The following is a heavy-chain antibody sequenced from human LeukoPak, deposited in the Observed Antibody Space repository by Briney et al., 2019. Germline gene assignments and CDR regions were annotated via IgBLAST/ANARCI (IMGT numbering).Heavy chain of an antibody. CDR2: IYYSGST. V-gene: IGHV4-59*08. Sequence: SETLSLTCTVSGGSISSYYWGWIRQPPGKGLEWIGYIYYSGSTNYNPSLKSRVTMSVDTSKNQFSLKLSSVTAADTAVYYCARQRASANWFDPWGQGTLVTVSS. CDR1: GGSISSYY. D-gene: IGHD5-12*01. J-gene: IGHJ5*02. CDR3: ARQRASANWFDP.